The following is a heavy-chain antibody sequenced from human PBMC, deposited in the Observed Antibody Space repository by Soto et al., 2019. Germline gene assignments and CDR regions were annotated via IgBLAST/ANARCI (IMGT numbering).Heavy chain of an antibody. V-gene: IGHV4-30-4*01. Sequence: SETLSLTCTVSGGSVTSDEDYWTWIRQSPGKGLEWIGYISNSGSTGYNPPLKTRLSMSVDRSKNQFTLRLTSVTAADTAVYFCATESGSTYGYFDHWGQGTQVTVSS. J-gene: IGHJ4*02. CDR1: GGSVTSDEDY. D-gene: IGHD5-18*01. CDR2: ISNSGST. CDR3: ATESGSTYGYFDH.